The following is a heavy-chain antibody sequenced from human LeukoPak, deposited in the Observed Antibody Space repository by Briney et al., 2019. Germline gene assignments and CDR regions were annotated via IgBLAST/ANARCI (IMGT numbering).Heavy chain of an antibody. D-gene: IGHD6-13*01. CDR2: ISSSSSTI. CDR3: ARDFEQQSSNWFDP. CDR1: GFTFSSYR. J-gene: IGHJ5*02. Sequence: PGGSLRLSCAASGFTFSSYRMNWVRQAPGKGLEWVSYISSSSSTIYYADSVKGRFTISRDNAKNSLYLQMNSLRAEDTAVYYCARDFEQQSSNWFDPWGQGTLVTVSS. V-gene: IGHV3-48*04.